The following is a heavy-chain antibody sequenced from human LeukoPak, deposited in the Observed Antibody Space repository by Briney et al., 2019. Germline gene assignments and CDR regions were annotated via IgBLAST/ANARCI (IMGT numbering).Heavy chain of an antibody. J-gene: IGHJ4*02. CDR3: AKRGIVIRAVIIIGFHKEAYYFDY. D-gene: IGHD3-10*01. Sequence: GGSLRLSCVVSGITLSNYGMSWVRQAPGKGLEWVSGISERGGSTNYADSVKGRFIISRDTSKNTVYLQMNSLRVEDAAVYFCAKRGIVIRAVIIIGFHKEAYYFDYWGQGILVTVSS. CDR2: ISERGGST. CDR1: GITLSNYG. V-gene: IGHV3-23*01.